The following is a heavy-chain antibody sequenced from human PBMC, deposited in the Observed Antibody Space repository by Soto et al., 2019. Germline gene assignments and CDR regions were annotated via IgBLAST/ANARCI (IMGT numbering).Heavy chain of an antibody. D-gene: IGHD6-13*01. Sequence: PXETLSLTCTVSGSSINNTSYYWGWIRQSPGKGLEWIGNIYYSGKTYYSPSLKSRVSISVDASRNQFSLRLSSVTAADTAVYYCGRPWGIGLTPPGLWGQGVLVTVSS. J-gene: IGHJ4*02. CDR1: GSSINNTSYY. CDR2: IYYSGKT. CDR3: GRPWGIGLTPPGL. V-gene: IGHV4-39*01.